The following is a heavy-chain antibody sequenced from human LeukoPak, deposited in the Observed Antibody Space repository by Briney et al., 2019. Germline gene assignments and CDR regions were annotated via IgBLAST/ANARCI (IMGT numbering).Heavy chain of an antibody. V-gene: IGHV3-30*02. J-gene: IGHJ4*02. CDR1: GFTFSSYG. CDR2: IQYDGSNK. Sequence: PGGSLRLSCAASGFTFSSYGMHWVRQAPGKGLEWGTFIQYDGSNKYYADSVRGRFTISRDNSKNTLYLQMNSLRAEDTAVYYCASTNYYGSGSYATPGGFDYWGQGTLVTVSS. D-gene: IGHD3-10*01. CDR3: ASTNYYGSGSYATPGGFDY.